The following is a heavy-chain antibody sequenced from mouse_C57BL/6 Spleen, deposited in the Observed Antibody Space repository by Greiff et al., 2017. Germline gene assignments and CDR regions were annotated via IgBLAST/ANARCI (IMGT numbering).Heavy chain of an antibody. CDR1: GYTFTDYT. D-gene: IGHD2-4*01. V-gene: IGHV1-78*01. CDR3: ARIPGDYDEAY. Sequence: QVQLQQSDAELVKPGASVKMSCKASGYTFTDYTIHWMKQRPEQGLEWIGNIYPRAGSTKYNEKFKGKATVTADKSSSTAYLQLNSLTSEDSAVCFCARIPGDYDEAYWGQGTLVTVSA. J-gene: IGHJ3*01. CDR2: IYPRAGST.